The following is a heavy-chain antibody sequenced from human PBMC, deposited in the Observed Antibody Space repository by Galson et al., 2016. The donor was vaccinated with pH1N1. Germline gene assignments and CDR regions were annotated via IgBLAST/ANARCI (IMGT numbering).Heavy chain of an antibody. CDR3: ARGPQIVVVEAATPGWFDS. J-gene: IGHJ5*01. CDR1: GYTFTSYV. V-gene: IGHV1-3*01. CDR2: FNAVNGNT. D-gene: IGHD2-15*01. Sequence: SCKVSGYTFTSYVIHWVRQAPGQRLEWMGWFNAVNGNTKYSQKFQDRVTITTDTSASTAYMELSSLRSEDTALYYCARGPQIVVVEAATPGWFDSWGQGILVTVSS.